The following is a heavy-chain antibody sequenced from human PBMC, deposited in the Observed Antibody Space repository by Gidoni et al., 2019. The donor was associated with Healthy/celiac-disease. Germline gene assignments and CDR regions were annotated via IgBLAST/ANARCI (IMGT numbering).Heavy chain of an antibody. CDR2: ISGSGGST. J-gene: IGHJ4*02. CDR1: GFPFSSYA. V-gene: IGHV3-23*01. Sequence: EVQLLESGGGLVQPGGSLRLSCAASGFPFSSYAMSWVRQAPGKGLEWVSVISGSGGSTYYADSVKGRFTISRDNSKNTLYLQMNSLRAEDTAVYYCAKVWGTSHYFDYWGQGTLVTVSS. CDR3: AKVWGTSHYFDY. D-gene: IGHD3-16*01.